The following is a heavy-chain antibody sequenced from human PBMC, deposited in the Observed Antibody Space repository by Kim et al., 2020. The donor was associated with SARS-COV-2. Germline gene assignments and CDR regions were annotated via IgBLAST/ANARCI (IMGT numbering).Heavy chain of an antibody. CDR1: GDSISRSSNY. CDR3: ARLVSDNSAVEY. Sequence: SETLSLTCTVSGDSISRSSNYWGWIRQPPGKGLEWIGSINYSGNTYYNPSLKSRVTISVDTSKNQFSLKMRSVTAADTAVYYCARLVSDNSAVEYWGQGTLGTLSS. J-gene: IGHJ4*02. CDR2: INYSGNT. D-gene: IGHD1-1*01. V-gene: IGHV4-39*01.